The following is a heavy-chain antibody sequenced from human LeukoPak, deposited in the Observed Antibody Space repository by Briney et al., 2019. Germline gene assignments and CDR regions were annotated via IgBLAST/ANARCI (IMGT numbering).Heavy chain of an antibody. J-gene: IGHJ4*02. CDR2: IYYSGST. V-gene: IGHV4-39*07. CDR3: ARATGYSYGITDY. CDR1: GGSIGSSSYY. D-gene: IGHD5-18*01. Sequence: SETLSLTCTVSGGSIGSSSYYWGWIRQPPGKGLEWIGSIYYSGSTYYNPSLKSRVTISVDTSKNQFSLKLTSVTAADTAMYYCARATGYSYGITDYWGQGTLVTVSS.